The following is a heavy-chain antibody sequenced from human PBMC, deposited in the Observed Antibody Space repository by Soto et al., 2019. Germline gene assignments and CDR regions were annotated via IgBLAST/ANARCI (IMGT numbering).Heavy chain of an antibody. Sequence: PRGSLRLSCAASGFTFSSYAMSWVRQAPGKGLEWVSLMSGDGVSTYYADSVKGRFTISRDNSKNTLYLQMNSLRAEDTAIYYCAKDISSGYYYFDYWGQGTLVTVSS. CDR2: MSGDGVST. J-gene: IGHJ4*02. D-gene: IGHD3-22*01. V-gene: IGHV3-23*01. CDR1: GFTFSSYA. CDR3: AKDISSGYYYFDY.